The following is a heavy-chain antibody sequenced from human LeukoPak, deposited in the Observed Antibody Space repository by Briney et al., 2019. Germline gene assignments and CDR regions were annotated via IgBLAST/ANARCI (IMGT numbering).Heavy chain of an antibody. CDR1: GFTFSSYA. V-gene: IGHV3-30-3*01. J-gene: IGHJ4*02. D-gene: IGHD3-3*01. CDR3: AREHYDFWSGAFDY. CDR2: ISYDGGNK. Sequence: GGSLRLSCAASGFTFSSYAMHWVRQAPGKGLEWVAVISYDGGNKYYADSVKGRFTISRDNSKNTLYLQMNSLRAEDTAVYYCAREHYDFWSGAFDYWGQGTLVTVSS.